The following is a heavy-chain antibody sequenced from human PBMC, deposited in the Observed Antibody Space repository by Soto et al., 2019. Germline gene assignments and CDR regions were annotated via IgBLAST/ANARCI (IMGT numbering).Heavy chain of an antibody. CDR3: ARLRGEIAGAYGDLAPMGFDP. V-gene: IGHV4-4*02. Sequence: QVHLQESGPGLVKPSGTLSLTCALSGGSISSTNWWSWVRQSPGKGLEWIGEIYHTGGTNYNPSLKNRVTISVDKSKNQFSLKLNSVTAADTAVYYCARLRGEIAGAYGDLAPMGFDPWGQGTLVTVSS. D-gene: IGHD4-17*01. CDR2: IYHTGGT. CDR1: GGSISSTNW. J-gene: IGHJ5*02.